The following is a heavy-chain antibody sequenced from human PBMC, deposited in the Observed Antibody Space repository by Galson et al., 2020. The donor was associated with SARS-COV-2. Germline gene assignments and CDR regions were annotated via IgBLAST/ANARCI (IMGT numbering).Heavy chain of an antibody. Sequence: ETLSLTCAVYVGSFSGYQWSWIRQPPGKGLEWIGEINDRGSTNYNPSLKSRVTISVDTSKNQFSLKLTSLTAADTAVYYCARVHREWELPDAFDIWGQGTMVTVSS. D-gene: IGHD1-26*01. J-gene: IGHJ3*02. V-gene: IGHV4-34*01. CDR3: ARVHREWELPDAFDI. CDR2: INDRGST. CDR1: VGSFSGYQ.